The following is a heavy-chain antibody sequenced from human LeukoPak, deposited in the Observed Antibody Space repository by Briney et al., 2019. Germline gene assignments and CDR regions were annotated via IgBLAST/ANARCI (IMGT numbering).Heavy chain of an antibody. V-gene: IGHV3-66*01. D-gene: IGHD5-12*01. J-gene: IGHJ4*02. CDR1: GITVSRDY. CDR3: AISPSVAPLAFDY. CDR2: IYSGGSA. Sequence: GRSLRLSCAVSGITVSRDYMSWVRQAPGKGLEWVSLIYSGGSAYYADSVKGRFTISRDNSKNTLDLQMNSLRAEDTAVYYCAISPSVAPLAFDYWGQGTVVTVSS.